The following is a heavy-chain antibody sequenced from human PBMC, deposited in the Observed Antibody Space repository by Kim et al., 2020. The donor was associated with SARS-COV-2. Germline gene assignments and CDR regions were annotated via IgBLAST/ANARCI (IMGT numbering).Heavy chain of an antibody. D-gene: IGHD6-13*01. V-gene: IGHV1-18*01. CDR1: GYTFTSYG. Sequence: ASVKVSCKASGYTFTSYGISWVRQAPGQGLEWMGWISAYNGNTNYAQKLQGRVTMTTDTSTSTAYMELRSLRSDDTAVYYCARDTSYGYSYYYYGMDVWGQGTTVTVSS. CDR3: ARDTSYGYSYYYYGMDV. CDR2: ISAYNGNT. J-gene: IGHJ6*02.